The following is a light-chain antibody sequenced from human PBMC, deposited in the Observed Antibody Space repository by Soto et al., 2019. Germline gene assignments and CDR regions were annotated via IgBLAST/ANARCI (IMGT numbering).Light chain of an antibody. V-gene: IGLV2-14*01. Sequence: QSALTQPASVSGSPGQSITISCTGTSSDVGGYNYVSWYQQYPGKAPKLMIYDVNNRPSGVSNRFSGSKSGNTASLTISGLQAEDEADYYCSSYTISNTLVLGGGTKLTVL. CDR2: DVN. J-gene: IGLJ2*01. CDR1: SSDVGGYNY. CDR3: SSYTISNTLV.